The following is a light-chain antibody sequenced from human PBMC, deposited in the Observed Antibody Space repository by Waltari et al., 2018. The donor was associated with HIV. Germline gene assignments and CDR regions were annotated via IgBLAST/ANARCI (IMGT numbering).Light chain of an antibody. CDR2: GRE. Sequence: QSALTQPPSTSGPPGQRVTLSCSGSSAHIGQYVVNWFQQVPGTAPKLLVAGREQRRAGVPVRCSGSKSGTLGSLAISGLQAEDEGDYYCAVWDDSVNGYVFGTGTKVTVL. V-gene: IGLV1-44*01. CDR3: AVWDDSVNGYV. CDR1: SAHIGQYV. J-gene: IGLJ1*01.